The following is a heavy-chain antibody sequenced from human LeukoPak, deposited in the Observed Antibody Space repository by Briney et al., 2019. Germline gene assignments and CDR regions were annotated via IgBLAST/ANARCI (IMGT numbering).Heavy chain of an antibody. CDR2: ISGSGGST. Sequence: GGSLRLSCAASGFTFSSYAMSWVRQAPGKGLEWVSAISGSGGSTYYADSVKGRFTISRDNSKNTLYLQMNSLRAEGTAVYYCAKGHIYDFWSGYYQVDDYWGQGTLVTVSS. CDR3: AKGHIYDFWSGYYQVDDY. J-gene: IGHJ4*02. D-gene: IGHD3-3*01. V-gene: IGHV3-23*01. CDR1: GFTFSSYA.